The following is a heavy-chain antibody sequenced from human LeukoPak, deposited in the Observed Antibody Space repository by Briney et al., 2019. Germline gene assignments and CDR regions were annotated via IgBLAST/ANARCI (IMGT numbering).Heavy chain of an antibody. CDR2: IKQDGSEK. CDR3: ARDTGGGYSCYDC. Sequence: GGSLRLSCAASGFTFSSYWMTWIRQAPGKGLEWVANIKQDGSEKYYVDSVKGRFTISRDNAKNSLYPQMNSLRAEDTAVYYCARDTGGGYSCYDCWGQGTLVTVSS. CDR1: GFTFSSYW. J-gene: IGHJ4*02. V-gene: IGHV3-7*01. D-gene: IGHD5-18*01.